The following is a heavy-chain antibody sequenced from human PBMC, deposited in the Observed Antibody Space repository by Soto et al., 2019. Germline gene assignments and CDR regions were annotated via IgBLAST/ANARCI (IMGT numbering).Heavy chain of an antibody. V-gene: IGHV4-4*02. D-gene: IGHD3-22*01. J-gene: IGHJ4*02. Sequence: QVQLQESGPGLVKPSGTLSLTCAVSGGSISSDHWWTWVRQSPGKGLEWVGEIFHTGRTAYNPSLTSRVSVAVDESRTVLALNLRSVSAADTAVYYCTGRPHRDRSGGVAYWGQGTPVPVSS. CDR3: TGRPHRDRSGGVAY. CDR2: IFHTGRT. CDR1: GGSISSDHW.